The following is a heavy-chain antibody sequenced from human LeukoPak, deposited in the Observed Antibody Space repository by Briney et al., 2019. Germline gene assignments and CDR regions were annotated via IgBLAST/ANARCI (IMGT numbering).Heavy chain of an antibody. Sequence: PSETLSLTCTVSGGSISSGGYYWSWIRQHPGKGLEWIGYIYYSGSTYYNPSLKSRVTISVDTSKNQFSLKLSSVTAADTAVHYCARTTPDNRTTVVPPTFDYWGQGTLVTVSS. D-gene: IGHD4-23*01. CDR3: ARTTPDNRTTVVPPTFDY. CDR1: GGSISSGGYY. CDR2: IYYSGST. V-gene: IGHV4-31*03. J-gene: IGHJ4*02.